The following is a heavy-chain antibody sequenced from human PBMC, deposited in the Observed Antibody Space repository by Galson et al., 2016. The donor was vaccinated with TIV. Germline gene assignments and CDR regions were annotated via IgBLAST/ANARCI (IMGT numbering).Heavy chain of an antibody. Sequence: SVKVSCKASGGIFNTYTISWVRQAPGQGLEWMGKITPIFGTPNYAQMFQGRVSITADESTSTAYMGLSSLRSEDTAVYSCARGDGSGSYYYDAFDIWGQGTLVTVSS. D-gene: IGHD3-10*01. CDR3: ARGDGSGSYYYDAFDI. J-gene: IGHJ3*02. CDR1: GGIFNTYT. V-gene: IGHV1-69*13. CDR2: ITPIFGTP.